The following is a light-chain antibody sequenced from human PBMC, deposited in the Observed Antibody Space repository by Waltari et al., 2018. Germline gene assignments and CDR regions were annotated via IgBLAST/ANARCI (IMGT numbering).Light chain of an antibody. Sequence: DIQMTQSPSTLSASVGDRVTITCRASQSISSWLAWYQQKPGNAPKLLIYKATSLESGVPSRFSGSGSGTEFTLTISSLQPDDFATYYCQQYNNYPWTFGQGTKVEIK. J-gene: IGKJ1*01. V-gene: IGKV1-5*03. CDR1: QSISSW. CDR2: KAT. CDR3: QQYNNYPWT.